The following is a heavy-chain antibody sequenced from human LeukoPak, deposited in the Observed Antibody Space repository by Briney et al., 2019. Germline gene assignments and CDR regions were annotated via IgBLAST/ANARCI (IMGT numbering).Heavy chain of an antibody. J-gene: IGHJ4*02. CDR3: ARGPPSSGWLDLQYYFDY. D-gene: IGHD6-19*01. Sequence: GASVKVSCKASGYTFTGYYMHWVRQAPGQGLEWMGWINPSSGGTNYAQKFQGWVTMTRDTSISTAYMELSRLRSDDTAVYYCARGPPSSGWLDLQYYFDYWGQGTLVTVSS. V-gene: IGHV1-2*04. CDR1: GYTFTGYY. CDR2: INPSSGGT.